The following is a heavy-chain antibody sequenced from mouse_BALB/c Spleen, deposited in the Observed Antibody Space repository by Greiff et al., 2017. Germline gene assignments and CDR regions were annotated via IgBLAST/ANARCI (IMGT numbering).Heavy chain of an antibody. Sequence: VQLQQSGAELVMPGASVKMSCKASGYTFTDYWMHWVKQRPGQGLEWIGAIDTSDSYTSYNQKFKGKATLTVDESSSTAYMQLSSLTSEDSAVYYCARDGNYLRFAYWGQGTLVTVSA. CDR2: IDTSDSYT. J-gene: IGHJ3*01. CDR1: GYTFTDYW. CDR3: ARDGNYLRFAY. V-gene: IGHV1-69*01. D-gene: IGHD2-1*01.